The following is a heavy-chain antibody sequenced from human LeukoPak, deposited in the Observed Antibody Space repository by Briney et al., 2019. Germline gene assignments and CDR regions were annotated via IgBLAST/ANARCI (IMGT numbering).Heavy chain of an antibody. CDR3: ARGVGATGFDY. Sequence: SETLSLTCTVSGGSISSSSYYWGWIRQPPGKGLEWIGSIYYSGSTYYNPSLKSRVTISVDTSKNQFSLKLSSVTTADTAVYYCARGVGATGFDYWGQGTLVTVSS. V-gene: IGHV4-39*01. CDR1: GGSISSSSYY. D-gene: IGHD1-26*01. J-gene: IGHJ4*02. CDR2: IYYSGST.